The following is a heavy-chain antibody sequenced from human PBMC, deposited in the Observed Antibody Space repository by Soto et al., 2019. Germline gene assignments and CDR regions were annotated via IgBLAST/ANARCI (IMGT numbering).Heavy chain of an antibody. J-gene: IGHJ5*02. Sequence: EASVKVSCKASGYTFTNYDVHWVRLATGQGLEWMGWMNPKSGDTGYAQKFQGRVTMTRSTSLTTAYMELSSLRSEDTAVYYCARSPSRLTMIAAPDEGWVWFDPWGQGTLVTVSS. D-gene: IGHD3-22*01. V-gene: IGHV1-8*01. CDR2: MNPKSGDT. CDR3: ARSPSRLTMIAAPDEGWVWFDP. CDR1: GYTFTNYD.